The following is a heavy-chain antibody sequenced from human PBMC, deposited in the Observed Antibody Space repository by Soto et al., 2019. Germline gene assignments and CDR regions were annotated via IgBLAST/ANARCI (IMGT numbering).Heavy chain of an antibody. V-gene: IGHV1-2*02. Sequence: ASVNVSCKASGYTFTGYYINWVRQAPGQGLEWMGWINPNIGGAKYAQKFQGRLTMTRDTSITTVYMELSRLRSDDTAVYYCARGSTYSAYQCEYWGQGNMVNVSS. CDR2: INPNIGGA. J-gene: IGHJ4*02. CDR1: GYTFTGYY. CDR3: ARGSTYSAYQCEY. D-gene: IGHD5-12*01.